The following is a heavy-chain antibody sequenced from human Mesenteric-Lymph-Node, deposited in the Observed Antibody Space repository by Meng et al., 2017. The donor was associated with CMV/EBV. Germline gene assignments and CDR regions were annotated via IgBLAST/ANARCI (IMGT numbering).Heavy chain of an antibody. V-gene: IGHV4-34*01. CDR3: ARIRRGRNISTGLSYYHGMDV. CDR1: GGSFSGFY. CDR2: IDHSGST. J-gene: IGHJ6*02. Sequence: GSLRLSCAVSGGSFSGFYWGWVRQPPRKGLEWIGEIDHSGSTNYNPSLESRVSISVDRSKNHFSLKLISVNAADTAVYYCARIRRGRNISTGLSYYHGMDVWGQGTTVTVSS. D-gene: IGHD2-2*01.